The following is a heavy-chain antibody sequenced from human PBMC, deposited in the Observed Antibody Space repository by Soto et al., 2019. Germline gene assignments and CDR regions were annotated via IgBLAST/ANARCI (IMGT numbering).Heavy chain of an antibody. Sequence: QITLKESGPTLVKPTQTLTLTCSFSGFSLSTSGVGVGWIRQPPGKALEWLAVIYADDDKRYNPSLKRRLTIANDTSKNQVVLTMTNMDPVGTGTCYCAHRRMNYDIMTGYYQKWFDPWGQGTLVTVSS. CDR2: IYADDDK. CDR3: AHRRMNYDIMTGYYQKWFDP. J-gene: IGHJ5*02. CDR1: GFSLSTSGVG. D-gene: IGHD3-9*01. V-gene: IGHV2-5*02.